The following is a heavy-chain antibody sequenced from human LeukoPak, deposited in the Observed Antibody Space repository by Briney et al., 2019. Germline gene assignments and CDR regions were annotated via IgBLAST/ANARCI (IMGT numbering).Heavy chain of an antibody. Sequence: GGSLRLSCAASGFTFSSYAMSWVRQAPGKGLEWVSAISGSGGSTYYADSVKGRFTISRDNSKNMLYLQMNSLRAEDTAVFYCAKGYYSNYEFYFDYWGQGTLVTVSS. CDR3: AKGYYSNYEFYFDY. J-gene: IGHJ4*02. CDR2: ISGSGGST. D-gene: IGHD4-11*01. CDR1: GFTFSSYA. V-gene: IGHV3-23*01.